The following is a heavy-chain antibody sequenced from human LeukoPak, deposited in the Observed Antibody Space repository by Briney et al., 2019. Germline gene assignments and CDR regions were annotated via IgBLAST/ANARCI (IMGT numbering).Heavy chain of an antibody. Sequence: PGGSLRLSCAASGFTFGTYAMHWVRQAPGKGLECVSAISSNGGSTYYADSVKGRFTISRDNSKNTLYLQMGSLRAEDMAVYYCAREGTQAAALDYWGQGTLVTVSS. CDR2: ISSNGGST. J-gene: IGHJ4*02. CDR1: GFTFGTYA. CDR3: AREGTQAAALDY. D-gene: IGHD6-13*01. V-gene: IGHV3-64*02.